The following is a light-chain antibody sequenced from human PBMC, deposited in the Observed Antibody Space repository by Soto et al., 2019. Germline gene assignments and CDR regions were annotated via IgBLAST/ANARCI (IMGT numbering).Light chain of an antibody. Sequence: EIVLTQSPGTLSLSPGERATLSCRASQSVSNNYLAWYQQKPGQAPRLLIYGASNRATGIPDRFSGSGSGTDFTLTITRLEPEDSAVYFCQQYTGPPTTFGQGTRLETK. CDR2: GAS. CDR3: QQYTGPPTT. CDR1: QSVSNNY. J-gene: IGKJ5*01. V-gene: IGKV3-20*01.